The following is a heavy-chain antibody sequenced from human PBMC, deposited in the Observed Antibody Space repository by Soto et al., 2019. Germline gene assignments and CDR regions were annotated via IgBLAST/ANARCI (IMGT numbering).Heavy chain of an antibody. V-gene: IGHV4-59*01. J-gene: IGHJ5*02. CDR2: IYYSGST. D-gene: IGHD3-10*01. CDR1: GGSISSYY. Sequence: SETLSLTCTVSGGSISSYYWSWIRQPPGKGLEWIGYIYYSGSTNYNPSLKSRVTISVDTSKNQFSLKLSSVTAADTAVYYCARGKITMVRGALWFDPWGQGTLVTVSS. CDR3: ARGKITMVRGALWFDP.